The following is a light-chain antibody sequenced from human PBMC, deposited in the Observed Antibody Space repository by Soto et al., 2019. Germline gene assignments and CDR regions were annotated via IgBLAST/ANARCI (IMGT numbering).Light chain of an antibody. CDR3: SSYTNSNTLV. Sequence: QSALTQPASVSGSPGQSITISCTGSDVGCYNYVSWYQQHPGKAPKLMIYDVSNRPSGVSNRFSGSKSGNTASLTISGLPVEDEADYYCSSYTNSNTLVFGTGTKLTVL. V-gene: IGLV2-14*01. CDR1: SDVGCYNY. CDR2: DVS. J-gene: IGLJ1*01.